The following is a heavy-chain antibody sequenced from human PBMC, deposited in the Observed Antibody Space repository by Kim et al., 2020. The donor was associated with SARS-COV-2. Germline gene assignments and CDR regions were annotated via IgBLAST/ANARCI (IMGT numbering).Heavy chain of an antibody. J-gene: IGHJ4*02. Sequence: GGTNYNPSPKSRVTISVDTSNNQVSLTLSSVTAADTAVYYCARGRWELPYWGQGTLVTVSS. V-gene: IGHV4-59*09. CDR2: GGT. CDR3: ARGRWELPY. D-gene: IGHD1-26*01.